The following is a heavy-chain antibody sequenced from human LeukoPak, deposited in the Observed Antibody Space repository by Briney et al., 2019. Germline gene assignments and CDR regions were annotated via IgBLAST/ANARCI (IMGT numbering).Heavy chain of an antibody. V-gene: IGHV4-59*01. D-gene: IGHD6-13*01. CDR1: GGSISSYY. J-gene: IGHJ4*02. Sequence: SETLSLTCTVSGGSISSYYWSWIRQPPGKGLEWIGYIYYSGSTNYNPSLKSRVTISVDTPKNQFSLKLSSVTAADTAVYYCARGQPIAAAGIPFDYWGQGTLVTVSS. CDR3: ARGQPIAAAGIPFDY. CDR2: IYYSGST.